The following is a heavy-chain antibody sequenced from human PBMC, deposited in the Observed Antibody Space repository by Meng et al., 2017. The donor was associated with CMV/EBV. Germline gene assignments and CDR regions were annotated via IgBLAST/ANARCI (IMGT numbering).Heavy chain of an antibody. D-gene: IGHD7-27*01. V-gene: IGHV4-34*04. CDR1: GGSISEYY. CDR2: INHRGVT. J-gene: IGHJ4*02. CDR3: ATENFSPGDHRLFDY. Sequence: SETLSLTCAIYGGSISEYYWAWIRQSPAKGLEWIGEINHRGVTNTNPSLASRATLSIDTSKNQFSLKLSSVTAADTAVYYCATENFSPGDHRLFDYWGQGTLVTVSS.